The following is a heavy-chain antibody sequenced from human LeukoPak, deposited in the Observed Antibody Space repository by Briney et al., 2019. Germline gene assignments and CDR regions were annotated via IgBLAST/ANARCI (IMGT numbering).Heavy chain of an antibody. CDR2: VSSSGDRT. Sequence: GGSLRLSCAASGFTVSSNYMSWVRQAPGKGLEWVSSVSSSGDRTFYAGSVKDRFTISRDNSKNTLYLQMSRLRAEDTAVYYCAKDRPNYHESNGHYYRRDGDYWGQGTLVTVSS. CDR3: AKDRPNYHESNGHYYRRDGDY. J-gene: IGHJ4*02. CDR1: GFTVSSNY. D-gene: IGHD3-22*01. V-gene: IGHV3-23*01.